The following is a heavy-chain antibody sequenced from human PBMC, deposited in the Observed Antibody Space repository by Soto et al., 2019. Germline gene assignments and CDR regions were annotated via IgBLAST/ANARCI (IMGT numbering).Heavy chain of an antibody. CDR1: GFSFVSYW. J-gene: IGHJ4*02. Sequence: EVQLAESGGGLVLTGGSLRLPCAASGFSFVSYWMHWVRQVPGEGLAWVSRINGNADNSDYADSVKGRFTISRDNAMNRLYRQMDSLRADDTGVYYCVRDFRGAVAGSEFDHWGQGTLVTVSS. D-gene: IGHD6-19*01. CDR3: VRDFRGAVAGSEFDH. CDR2: INGNADNS. V-gene: IGHV3-74*01.